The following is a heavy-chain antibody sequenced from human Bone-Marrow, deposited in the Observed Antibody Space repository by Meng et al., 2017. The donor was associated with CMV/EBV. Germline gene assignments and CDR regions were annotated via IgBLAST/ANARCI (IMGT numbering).Heavy chain of an antibody. CDR3: ARDSSSSSYYYYYGMDV. D-gene: IGHD6-6*01. V-gene: IGHV4-59*01. CDR1: GGSISSYY. J-gene: IGHJ6*02. Sequence: SETLSLTCTVSGGSISSYYWSWIRQPPGKGLEWIGYIYYSGSTNYHPSLKSRVTISVDTSKNQFSLKLSSVTAADTAVYYRARDSSSSSYYYYYGMDVWGQGTTVTVSS. CDR2: IYYSGST.